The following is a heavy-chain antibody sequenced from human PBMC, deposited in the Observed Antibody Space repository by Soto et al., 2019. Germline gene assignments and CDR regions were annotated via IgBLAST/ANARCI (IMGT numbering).Heavy chain of an antibody. CDR1: GFTFSSYD. J-gene: IGHJ6*02. V-gene: IGHV3-23*01. Sequence: GGSLRLSCAASGFTFSSYDMSWVRQAPGKGLEWVSAISGSGGSTYYADSVKGRFTISRDNSKNTLYLQMNSLRAEDTAVYYCAKDSSSWYHSNYYYYGMDVWGQGTTVTVSS. CDR3: AKDSSSWYHSNYYYYGMDV. CDR2: ISGSGGST. D-gene: IGHD6-13*01.